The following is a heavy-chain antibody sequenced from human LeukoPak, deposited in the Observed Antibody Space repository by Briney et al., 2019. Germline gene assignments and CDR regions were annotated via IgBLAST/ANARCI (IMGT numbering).Heavy chain of an antibody. J-gene: IGHJ4*02. Sequence: PSETLSLTCTVSGVPISCGRYYRGWIRQPPGKGLEWIGSVYYNGDTLDNPSLKSRVILSVDMSKNQFSVELTSVTAAETAVYYCARHASGVFDYCGLGILVTVSS. CDR2: VYYNGDT. CDR3: ARHASGVFDY. V-gene: IGHV4-39*01. D-gene: IGHD3-3*01. CDR1: GVPISCGRYY.